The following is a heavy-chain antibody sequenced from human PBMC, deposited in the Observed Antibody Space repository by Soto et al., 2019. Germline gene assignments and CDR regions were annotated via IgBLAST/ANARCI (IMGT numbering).Heavy chain of an antibody. Sequence: EVQLVESGGGSVQTGGSLRISCAASGFTFGSYWMDWVRQAPGKGLVWVSRINGDGRSTTYADSVKGRFTISRDNAANTMYLQMNSLRADDTAVYYCARDTVTSLTPYQGFYYYGMDVWGQGTTVTVSS. D-gene: IGHD2-2*01. CDR3: ARDTVTSLTPYQGFYYYGMDV. J-gene: IGHJ6*02. CDR2: INGDGRST. V-gene: IGHV3-74*01. CDR1: GFTFGSYW.